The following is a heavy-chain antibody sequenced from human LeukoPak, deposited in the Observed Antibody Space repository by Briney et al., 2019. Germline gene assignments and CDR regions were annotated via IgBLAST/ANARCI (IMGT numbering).Heavy chain of an antibody. J-gene: IGHJ5*02. CDR1: GGTFSIYA. CDR2: LIPIFGTA. CDR3: ARDHQWELYNGFDP. Sequence: ASAKVSCKASGGTFSIYAISCVRQAPGQGLEWMGGLIPIFGTANYAQKFQGRVTITTDESTSTAYRELSSLRSEDTAVYYCARDHQWELYNGFDPWGQGTLVTVSS. V-gene: IGHV1-69*05. D-gene: IGHD1-26*01.